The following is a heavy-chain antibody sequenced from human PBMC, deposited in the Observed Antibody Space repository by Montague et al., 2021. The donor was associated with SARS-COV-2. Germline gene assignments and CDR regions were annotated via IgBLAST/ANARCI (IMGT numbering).Heavy chain of an antibody. CDR1: GGAISSSSYY. D-gene: IGHD3-22*01. J-gene: IGHJ6*02. CDR2: IYYSGST. CDR3: ARDTRITMLVVVNRYGMDV. Sequence: SETQSLTCTVSGGAISSSSYYWGWIRQPPGKGLEWIGSIYYSGSTYYNPSLKSRVTISVDTSKNQFSLKLSSVTAADTAVYYCARDTRITMLVVVNRYGMDVWGQGTRGTVSS. V-gene: IGHV4-39*07.